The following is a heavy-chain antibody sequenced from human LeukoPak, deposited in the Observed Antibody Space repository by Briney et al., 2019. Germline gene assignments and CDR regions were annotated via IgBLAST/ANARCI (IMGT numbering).Heavy chain of an antibody. J-gene: IGHJ4*02. V-gene: IGHV3-49*04. CDR1: GFTFGKYS. CDR2: IRKQDGTT. Sequence: GGSLRLSCTASGFTFGKYSMSWVRQAPGKGLVWVGFIRKQDGTTEYAASVRGRFTISRDKSNRIPYLQMNSLKTEDTAVYYCNRWHTSGVSYLDSWGQGTLVTVSS. D-gene: IGHD2-8*01. CDR3: NRWHTSGVSYLDS.